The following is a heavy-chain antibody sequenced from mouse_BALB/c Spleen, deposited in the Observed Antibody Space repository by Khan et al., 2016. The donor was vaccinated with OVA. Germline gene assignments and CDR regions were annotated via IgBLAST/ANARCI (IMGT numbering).Heavy chain of an antibody. CDR1: GFAFNSYD. J-gene: IGHJ3*01. CDR3: TRPSYYGNPWFTY. Sequence: EVQLVESGGGLVKPGGSLKLSCEVSGFAFNSYDMSWVRQTPEKRLEWVATISSTGSYTYYPDSVKGRFTISSDTARNTLYLQMSSLRSEDTDLYYCTRPSYYGNPWFTYWGQGTLVTVSA. D-gene: IGHD2-10*01. CDR2: ISSTGSYT. V-gene: IGHV5-9*02.